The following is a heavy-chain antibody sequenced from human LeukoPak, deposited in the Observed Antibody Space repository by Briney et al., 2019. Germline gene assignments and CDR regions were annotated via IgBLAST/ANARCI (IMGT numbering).Heavy chain of an antibody. CDR2: IWYDGSNK. CDR3: ASDDPGATTVDC. CDR1: GFSFSSYG. J-gene: IGHJ4*02. Sequence: GGSLRLSCAAYGFSFSSYGMHWVRQAPGKGLEWVAVIWYDGSNKYYADSVKGRFTISRDNSKNTLYLQMNSLRAEDTAVYYCASDDPGATTVDCWGQGTLVTVSS. D-gene: IGHD1-26*01. V-gene: IGHV3-33*01.